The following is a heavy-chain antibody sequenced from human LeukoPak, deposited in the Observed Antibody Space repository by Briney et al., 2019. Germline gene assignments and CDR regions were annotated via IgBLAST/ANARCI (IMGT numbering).Heavy chain of an antibody. CDR3: ARVIIGYGSGSYLAGYYYYYMDV. V-gene: IGHV3-30*02. J-gene: IGHJ6*03. Sequence: GSLRLSCAASGFTFSSYGMHWVRQAPGKGLEWVAFIRYDGSNKYYADSVKGRFTISRDNAKNSLYLQMNSLRAEDTAVYYCARVIIGYGSGSYLAGYYYYYMDVWGKGTTVTISS. CDR2: IRYDGSNK. CDR1: GFTFSSYG. D-gene: IGHD3-10*01.